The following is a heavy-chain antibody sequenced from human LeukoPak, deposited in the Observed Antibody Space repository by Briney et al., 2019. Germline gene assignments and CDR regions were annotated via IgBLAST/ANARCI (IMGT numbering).Heavy chain of an antibody. D-gene: IGHD2-15*01. V-gene: IGHV3-64D*09. CDR3: VRGYSFGPYGMDV. Sequence: GGSLRPSCSASGFPFSNYAMHWVRQAPGKGLEYVSAISDSGGSTYYADSVKGRFTISRDNSKNTLYLQMSSLRAEDTAVYFCVRGYSFGPYGMDVWGQGTTVTVSS. CDR1: GFPFSNYA. CDR2: ISDSGGST. J-gene: IGHJ6*02.